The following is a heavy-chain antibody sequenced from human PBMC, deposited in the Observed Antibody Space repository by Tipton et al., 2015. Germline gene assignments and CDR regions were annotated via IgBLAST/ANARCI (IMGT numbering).Heavy chain of an antibody. D-gene: IGHD3-16*01. Sequence: QLVQSGPEVKKPGSSVRVSCKASGGTLNRFGINWVRQAPGQGLEWVGGIITLFGTANYAEKFQGRVSITADESTNTAYMELSSLGSEDTGVYFCASPERGGAYDIWGQGTMVTVSS. CDR3: ASPERGGAYDI. V-gene: IGHV1-69*01. CDR1: GGTLNRFG. J-gene: IGHJ3*02. CDR2: IITLFGTA.